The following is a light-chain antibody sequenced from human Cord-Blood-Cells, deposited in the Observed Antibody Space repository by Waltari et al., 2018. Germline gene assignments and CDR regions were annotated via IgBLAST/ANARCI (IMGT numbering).Light chain of an antibody. CDR2: DVS. CDR3: CSYAGSYNYV. CDR1: SSDVGVYDY. J-gene: IGLJ1*01. V-gene: IGLV2-11*01. Sequence: QSALTQPRSVSRSPGQSVPISCTATSSDVGVYDYASWYQQHPGKAPKLMIYDVSKRPSGVPDLFSGSKSGNTASPTISGLQAEDEADYYCCSYAGSYNYVFGTGTKVTVL.